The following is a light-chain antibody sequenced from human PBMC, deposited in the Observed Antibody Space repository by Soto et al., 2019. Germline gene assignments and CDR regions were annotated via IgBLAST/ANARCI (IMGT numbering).Light chain of an antibody. Sequence: QPVLTQPASVSGSPGQSITISCTGTSSDVGAYNSVSWYQQHPGKAPKVMIYDATDRPSGVSYRFSGSKSGNTASLTISGLQADDEADYYCSSYTTSNTVVFGGGTKLTVL. CDR3: SSYTTSNTVV. CDR2: DAT. V-gene: IGLV2-14*01. CDR1: SSDVGAYNS. J-gene: IGLJ2*01.